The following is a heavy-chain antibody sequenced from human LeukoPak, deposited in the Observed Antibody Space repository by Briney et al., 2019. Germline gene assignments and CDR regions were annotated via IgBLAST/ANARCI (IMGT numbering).Heavy chain of an antibody. CDR2: ISGSGKT. V-gene: IGHV3-23*01. J-gene: IGHJ4*02. Sequence: GGSLRLSCAASGFCFSTDAMSWVRQAPGQGLEWVSAISGSGKTYYPDSVKGRFTISRDNSKNTLFLLMNGLRAEDTAGYYCAKERDAKGYFDYWGQGTLATVSS. CDR3: AKERDAKGYFDY. CDR1: GFCFSTDA.